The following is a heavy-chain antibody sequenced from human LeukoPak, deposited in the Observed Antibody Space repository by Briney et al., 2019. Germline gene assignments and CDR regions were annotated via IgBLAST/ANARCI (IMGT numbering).Heavy chain of an antibody. V-gene: IGHV4-59*08. J-gene: IGHJ4*02. D-gene: IGHD1-26*01. CDR1: GNSVSSYY. CDR3: ARLSDLYNGTYLLDS. Sequence: SETLSLTCSVSGNSVSSYYWSWIRQPPGKGLEWIGYGDHFGGAIYNPSLKSRVTIPIDTSNNQFSLRLTSVTAADTAVYHCARLSDLYNGTYLLDSWSRGTLVTVSS. CDR2: GDHFGGA.